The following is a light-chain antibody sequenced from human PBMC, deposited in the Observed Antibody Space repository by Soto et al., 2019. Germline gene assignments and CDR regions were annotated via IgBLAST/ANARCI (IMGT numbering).Light chain of an antibody. CDR1: QSISSW. J-gene: IGKJ2*01. V-gene: IGKV1-5*01. Sequence: DIQMTQSPSTLSASVGDRVTITCRASQSISSWLAWYQQKPGKAPKLLIYDASSLESGVPSRFRGSGSGTEFTLSISSLQTDDFATYYCQQYNSYPYTFGQGTKLEIK. CDR3: QQYNSYPYT. CDR2: DAS.